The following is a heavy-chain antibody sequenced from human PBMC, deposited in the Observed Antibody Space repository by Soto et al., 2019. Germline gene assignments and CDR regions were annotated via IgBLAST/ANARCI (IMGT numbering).Heavy chain of an antibody. Sequence: SETLSLTCTVSGGSISSYYWSWIRQPLGKGLEWIGYIYYSGSTNYNPSLKSRVTISVDTSKNQFSLKLSSVTAADTAVYYCAREKANSSSWYGEFDYWGQGTLVTVSS. V-gene: IGHV4-59*01. CDR1: GGSISSYY. CDR3: AREKANSSSWYGEFDY. D-gene: IGHD6-13*01. J-gene: IGHJ4*02. CDR2: IYYSGST.